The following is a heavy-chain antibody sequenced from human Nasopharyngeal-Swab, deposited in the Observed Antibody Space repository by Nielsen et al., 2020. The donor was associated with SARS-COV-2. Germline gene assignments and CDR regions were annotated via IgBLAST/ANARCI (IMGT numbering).Heavy chain of an antibody. CDR3: ARDRIVVVFHLDP. D-gene: IGHD2-21*01. CDR1: GFTFSSYA. V-gene: IGHV3-30*04. Sequence: GESLKISCAASGFTFSSYAMSWVRQAPGKGLEWVAVISYDGSNKYYADSVKGRFTISRDNSKNTLYLQMNSLRAEDTAVYYCARDRIVVVFHLDPWGQGTLVTVSS. CDR2: ISYDGSNK. J-gene: IGHJ5*02.